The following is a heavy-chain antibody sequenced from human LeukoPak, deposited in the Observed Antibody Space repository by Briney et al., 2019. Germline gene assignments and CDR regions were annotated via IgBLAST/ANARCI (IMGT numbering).Heavy chain of an antibody. CDR3: ARQPPYSSSWFDY. Sequence: SETLSLTCAVYGGSFSGYYWSWIRQPPGKGLEWIGEINHSGSTNYNPSLKSRVTISVDTSKNQFSLKLSSVTAADTAVYHCARQPPYSSSWFDYWGQGTLVTVSS. J-gene: IGHJ4*02. V-gene: IGHV4-34*01. CDR2: INHSGST. D-gene: IGHD6-13*01. CDR1: GGSFSGYY.